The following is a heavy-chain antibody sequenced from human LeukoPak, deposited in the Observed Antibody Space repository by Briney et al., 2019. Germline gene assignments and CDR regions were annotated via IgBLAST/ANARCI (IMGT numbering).Heavy chain of an antibody. V-gene: IGHV3-23*01. D-gene: IGHD2-2*01. CDR2: ISGSGGST. Sequence: GGSLRLSCAASGFTFSSYSMNWVRQAPGKGLEWVSAISGSGGSTYYADSVKGRFTISRDNSKNTLYLQMNSLRAEDTAVYYCAKDGIVVVPAAIGDYYYGMDVWGQGTTVTVSS. CDR3: AKDGIVVVPAAIGDYYYGMDV. J-gene: IGHJ6*02. CDR1: GFTFSSYS.